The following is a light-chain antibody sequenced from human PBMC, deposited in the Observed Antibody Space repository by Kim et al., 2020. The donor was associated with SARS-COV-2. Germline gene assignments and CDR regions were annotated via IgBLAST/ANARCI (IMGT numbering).Light chain of an antibody. V-gene: IGLV3-1*01. CDR3: QAWDSSTAWGV. CDR1: KLGDKY. Sequence: SYELTQPPSVSVSPGQTASITCSGDKLGDKYACWYQQSPGQSPVLVIYQDNRRPSGIPERFSGSKSGNTATLTIRGTQALDEGDYYCQAWDSSTAWGVFGGGTQLTVL. CDR2: QDN. J-gene: IGLJ3*02.